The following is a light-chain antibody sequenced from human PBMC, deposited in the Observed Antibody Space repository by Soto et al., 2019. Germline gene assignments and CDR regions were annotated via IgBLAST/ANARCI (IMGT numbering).Light chain of an antibody. CDR2: EVS. Sequence: QSVLTQPASVSGSPGQSITISCTGTSSDVGGYNYVSWYQQHPGKAPKLMIYEVSNRPSGVSNRFSGSKSGNTASLTISGLQAEYEADYYCSSYTRSSTLVFGTGTKVT. CDR1: SSDVGGYNY. J-gene: IGLJ1*01. CDR3: SSYTRSSTLV. V-gene: IGLV2-14*01.